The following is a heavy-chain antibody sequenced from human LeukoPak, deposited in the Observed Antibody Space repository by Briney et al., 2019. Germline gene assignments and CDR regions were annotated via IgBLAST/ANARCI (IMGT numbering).Heavy chain of an antibody. CDR2: IRGDNGNT. CDR1: GGTFSSYA. V-gene: IGHV1-18*01. D-gene: IGHD3-9*01. CDR3: ARVDLLTGYYFFDY. Sequence: WASVKVSCKASGGTFSSYAISWVRQAPGQGLEWVGWIRGDNGNTNYAQKFQGRVTMTTETSTSTAYMELGSLGSDETAVYYCARVDLLTGYYFFDYWGQGTLVTVSS. J-gene: IGHJ4*02.